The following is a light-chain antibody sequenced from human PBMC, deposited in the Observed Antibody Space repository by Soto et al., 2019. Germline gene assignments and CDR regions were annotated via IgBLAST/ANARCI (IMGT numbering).Light chain of an antibody. Sequence: EIVLTQSPGTLSLSPGATATLSCRASQSVSSNYLAWFQQKPGQAPRLLIYGASSRATGIPDRFSGSRSGTDFTLTISRLEPADFSVYYCHQYGRSPIYTFGPGTKVDFK. CDR1: QSVSSNY. CDR3: HQYGRSPIYT. CDR2: GAS. V-gene: IGKV3-20*01. J-gene: IGKJ3*01.